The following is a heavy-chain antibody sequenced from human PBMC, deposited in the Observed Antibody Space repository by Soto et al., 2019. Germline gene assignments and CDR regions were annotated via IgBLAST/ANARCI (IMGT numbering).Heavy chain of an antibody. J-gene: IGHJ4*02. CDR3: ARLPYYYDSSGYYYALDY. CDR1: GGSISSYY. CDR2: IYYSGST. Sequence: SETLSLTCTVSGGSISSYYWSWIRQPPGKGLEWIGYIYYSGSTNYNPSLKSRVTISVDTSKNQFSLKLSSVTAADTAVYYCARLPYYYDSSGYYYALDYWGQGTLVTVSS. D-gene: IGHD3-22*01. V-gene: IGHV4-59*01.